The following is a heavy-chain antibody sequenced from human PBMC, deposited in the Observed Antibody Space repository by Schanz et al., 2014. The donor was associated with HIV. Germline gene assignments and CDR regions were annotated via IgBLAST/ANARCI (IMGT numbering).Heavy chain of an antibody. J-gene: IGHJ4*02. CDR2: IIPAVDIT. V-gene: IGHV1-69*17. Sequence: QVQLVQSGVEVKRPGSSVKVSCKASGGTFRGYAISWVRLAPGQGLEWMGGIIPAVDITRYAQKFQGRLTITADKSTATAFMDLSRLRLDDTAVYYCARASTRADISVFGPIEYWGQGTLVAVSS. CDR3: ARASTRADISVFGPIEY. CDR1: GGTFRGYA. D-gene: IGHD3-3*01.